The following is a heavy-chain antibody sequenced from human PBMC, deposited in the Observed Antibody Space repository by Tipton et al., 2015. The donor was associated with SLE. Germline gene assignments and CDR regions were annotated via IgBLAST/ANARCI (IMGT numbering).Heavy chain of an antibody. CDR1: CGSISSSSYY. J-gene: IGHJ3*02. CDR2: IYYSGST. CDR3: ARGHSGYDYATFDI. D-gene: IGHD5-12*01. V-gene: IGHV4-39*01. Sequence: TLSLTCTVSCGSISSSSYYWGWIRQPPGKGLEWIGSIYYSGSTYYNPSLKSRVTISVDTSKNQFPLKLSSVTAADTAVYYCARGHSGYDYATFDIWGQGTMVTVSS.